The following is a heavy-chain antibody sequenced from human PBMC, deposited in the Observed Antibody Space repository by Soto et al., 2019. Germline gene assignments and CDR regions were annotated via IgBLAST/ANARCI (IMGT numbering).Heavy chain of an antibody. V-gene: IGHV1-69*05. J-gene: IGHJ4*02. D-gene: IGHD6-19*01. CDR2: IIPIFGSA. CDR1: GGTFSNYA. Sequence: GASVKVSCKASGGTFSNYAITWVRQAPGQGLEWLGRIIPIFGSANYAQKFQGRVIITRDTSASTAYMELSSLRSEDTAVYYCVRGLLALAGPSFDYWGQGTLVTVSS. CDR3: VRGLLALAGPSFDY.